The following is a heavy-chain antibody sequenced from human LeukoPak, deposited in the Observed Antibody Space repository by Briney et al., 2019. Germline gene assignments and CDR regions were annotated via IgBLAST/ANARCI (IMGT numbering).Heavy chain of an antibody. D-gene: IGHD6-13*01. CDR1: GASISSYY. J-gene: IGHJ4*02. Sequence: SETLSLACTVSGASISSYYWSWIRQPPGKGLEWIGYIDYSGSTDYNPSLKSRVTISVDTSKNQFFLKLSSVTAADTAVYYCARHGPSRTFDSWGQGTLVTVSS. CDR2: IDYSGST. V-gene: IGHV4-59*08. CDR3: ARHGPSRTFDS.